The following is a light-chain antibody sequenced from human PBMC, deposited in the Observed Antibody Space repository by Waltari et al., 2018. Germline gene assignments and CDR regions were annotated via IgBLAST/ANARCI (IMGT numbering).Light chain of an antibody. V-gene: IGLV1-40*01. Sequence: QSVLTQPPSVSGAPGQRVTISCTGSSSNIGAGYDVHWYQQLPGTAPKLLIYGNTNRPAGVLDSFAGSKSGTAISLAITGSQAEDEAYYYCQSYDSGLRVFGGGTKLTVL. CDR3: QSYDSGLRV. CDR2: GNT. J-gene: IGLJ3*02. CDR1: SSNIGAGYD.